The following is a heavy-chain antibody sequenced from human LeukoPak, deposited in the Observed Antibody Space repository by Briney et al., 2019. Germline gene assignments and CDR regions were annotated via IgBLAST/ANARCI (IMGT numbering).Heavy chain of an antibody. V-gene: IGHV4-34*01. CDR1: GGSFSGYY. CDR3: ARRTHSSSFVDP. D-gene: IGHD6-13*01. Sequence: SETLSLTCAVYGGSFSGYYWSWSRQPPGKGLEWIGEINHSGSTNYNPSLKSRVTISVDTSKNQFSLKLSSVTAADTAVYYCARRTHSSSFVDPWGQGTLVTVSS. J-gene: IGHJ5*02. CDR2: INHSGST.